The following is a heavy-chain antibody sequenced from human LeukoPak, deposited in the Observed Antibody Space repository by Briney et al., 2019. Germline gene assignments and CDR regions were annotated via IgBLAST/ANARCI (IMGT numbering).Heavy chain of an antibody. Sequence: SETLSLTCTVSGGSISSSFYYWGWIRQPPGKGLEWIGGIHYRGSTYYNPSLKSRVTISIDTSKNQLSLKLTSVTAADTAVYYCARAAIAVAGTGRWFDPWGQGTLVTVSS. D-gene: IGHD6-13*01. CDR2: IHYRGST. CDR3: ARAAIAVAGTGRWFDP. V-gene: IGHV4-39*01. J-gene: IGHJ5*02. CDR1: GGSISSSFYY.